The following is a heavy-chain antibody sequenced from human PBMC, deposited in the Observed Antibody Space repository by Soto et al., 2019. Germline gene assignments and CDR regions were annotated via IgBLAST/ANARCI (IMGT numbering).Heavy chain of an antibody. J-gene: IGHJ6*02. CDR2: TYYRSKWYN. CDR1: GDSVSSNSAA. D-gene: IGHD6-19*01. V-gene: IGHV6-1*01. CDR3: ARDRFHSSGWDHYYYYGMDV. Sequence: SRTLSLTCAISGDSVSSNSAAWNWIRQSPSRGLEWLGRTYYRSKWYNDYAVSVKSRITINPDTSKNQFSLQLNSVTPEDTAVYYCARDRFHSSGWDHYYYYGMDVWGQGSTVTVCS.